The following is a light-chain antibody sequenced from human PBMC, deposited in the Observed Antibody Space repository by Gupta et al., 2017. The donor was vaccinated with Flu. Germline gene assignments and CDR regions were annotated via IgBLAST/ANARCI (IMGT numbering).Light chain of an antibody. Sequence: ENVLTQSPGTLSLSPGERATLSCRASQSVSSSYLAWYQQKPGQAPRLLIYGASSRAAGIPDRFSGRGSGTDFTLTISRLEPEDFAVYYCQQYGSSRTFGQGTKVEI. V-gene: IGKV3-20*01. CDR3: QQYGSSRT. CDR2: GAS. J-gene: IGKJ1*01. CDR1: QSVSSSY.